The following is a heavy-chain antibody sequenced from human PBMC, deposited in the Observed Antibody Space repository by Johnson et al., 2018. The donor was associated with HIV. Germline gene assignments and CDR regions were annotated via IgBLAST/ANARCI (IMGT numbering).Heavy chain of an antibody. CDR3: AKDSGSYLNAFDI. D-gene: IGHD1-26*01. V-gene: IGHV3-43D*03. CDR1: GFNFDDYA. CDR2: ISWDGGST. J-gene: IGHJ3*02. Sequence: VQLVESGGGVVQPGRSLRLSCAASGFNFDDYAMHWVRQAPGKGLEWVSLISWDGGSTYYADSVKGRFTISRDNSKNSLYLQMNSLRAEDTALYYCAKDSGSYLNAFDIWGQGTMVTVSS.